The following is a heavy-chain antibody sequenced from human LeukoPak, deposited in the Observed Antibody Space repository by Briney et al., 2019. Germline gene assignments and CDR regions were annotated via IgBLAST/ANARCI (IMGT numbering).Heavy chain of an antibody. CDR3: AKNIVGALRGGAFDI. CDR2: ISGRDDST. J-gene: IGHJ3*02. V-gene: IGHV3-23*01. D-gene: IGHD1-26*01. Sequence: GGSLRLSCAASGFTFSSYAMSWVRQAPGKGLERVSTISGRDDSTYYADSVKGRFTISRDNSKNTLYLQVNSLRAEDTAVYYCAKNIVGALRGGAFDIWGQGTMVTVSS. CDR1: GFTFSSYA.